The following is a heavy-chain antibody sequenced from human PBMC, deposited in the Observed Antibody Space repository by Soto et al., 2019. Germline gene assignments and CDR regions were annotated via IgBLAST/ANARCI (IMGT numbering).Heavy chain of an antibody. CDR2: IKSKTDGGTT. CDR3: TTLVVPAAKYYYYYMDV. D-gene: IGHD2-2*01. CDR1: GFTLSNAW. V-gene: IGHV3-15*01. J-gene: IGHJ6*03. Sequence: GGSLRLSCAASGFTLSNAWMSWVRQAPGKGLQWVGRIKSKTDGGTTDYAAPVKGRFTISRDDSKNTLYLQMNSLKTEDTAVYYCTTLVVPAAKYYYYYMDVWGKGTTVTVSS.